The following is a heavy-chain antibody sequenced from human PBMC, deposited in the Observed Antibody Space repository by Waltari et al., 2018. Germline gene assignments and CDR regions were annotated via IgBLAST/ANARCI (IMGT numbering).Heavy chain of an antibody. CDR1: GFTFSSYA. V-gene: IGHV3-23*01. D-gene: IGHD3-16*02. J-gene: IGHJ4*02. CDR2: ISGSGSST. Sequence: EVQLLESGGGLVQPGGSLRLSCAASGFTFSSYAMSWVRQAPGKGLEWVSAISGSGSSTYYADSVKGRFTISRDNSKNTLYLQMNSLRAEDTAVYYCAKDHDYVWGSYRPFPFDYWGQGTLVTVSS. CDR3: AKDHDYVWGSYRPFPFDY.